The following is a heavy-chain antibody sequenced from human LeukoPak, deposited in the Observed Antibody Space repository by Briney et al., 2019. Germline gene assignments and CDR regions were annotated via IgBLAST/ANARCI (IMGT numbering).Heavy chain of an antibody. D-gene: IGHD3-16*01. CDR2: ISGSGGST. Sequence: GGTLRLSCAASGFTFSSYGMSWVRQAPGKGLEWVSAISGSGGSTYYADSVKGRFTISRDNAKNSLYLQMNSLRAEDTAVYYCARDGAGGAFDIWGQGTMVTVSS. CDR1: GFTFSSYG. J-gene: IGHJ3*02. CDR3: ARDGAGGAFDI. V-gene: IGHV3-23*01.